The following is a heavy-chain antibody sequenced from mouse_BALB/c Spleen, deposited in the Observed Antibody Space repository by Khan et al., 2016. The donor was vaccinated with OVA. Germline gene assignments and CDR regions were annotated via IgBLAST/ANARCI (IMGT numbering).Heavy chain of an antibody. Sequence: QIQLVQSGPELKKPGETVKISCKASGYTFTNYGMNWVKQAPGKGLKWMGWINTNTGEPTYAEEFKGRFAFSLETSASTAYLQINNLKNEDTATYFWAREGGGPDGNFLDYWGQGTTLTVSS. CDR2: INTNTGEP. J-gene: IGHJ2*01. CDR3: AREGGGPDGNFLDY. V-gene: IGHV9-3*02. D-gene: IGHD2-1*01. CDR1: GYTFTNYG.